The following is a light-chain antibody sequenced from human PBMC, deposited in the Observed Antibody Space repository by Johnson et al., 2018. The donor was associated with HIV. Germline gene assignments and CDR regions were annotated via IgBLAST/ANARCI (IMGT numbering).Light chain of an antibody. CDR1: SSNIGNNY. V-gene: IGLV1-51*01. Sequence: QSVLTQPPSVSAAPGQKVTISCSGSSSNIGNNYVSWYQQLPGTAPKLLIYDNNKRPSGIPDRFSGSKSGTSATLGITGLQTGDEADYYCGTWDSSLSAGRVFDTRTKVTGL. CDR3: GTWDSSLSAGRV. CDR2: DNN. J-gene: IGLJ1*01.